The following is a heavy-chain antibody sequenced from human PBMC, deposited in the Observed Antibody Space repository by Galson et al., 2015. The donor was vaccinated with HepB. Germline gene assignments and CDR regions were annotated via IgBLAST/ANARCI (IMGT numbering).Heavy chain of an antibody. D-gene: IGHD3-10*02. CDR2: IYVGGIT. CDR3: VRVCGDARWVDY. Sequence: SLRLACAASGFTVSSNCMSWVRQTPGRGLEWVSVIYVGGITYSADSVRGRFTISRDTSKNTVTLQMDSLRAEDTAVYYCVRVCGDARWVDYWGQGSLVTVSS. J-gene: IGHJ4*02. V-gene: IGHV3-53*01. CDR1: GFTVSSNC.